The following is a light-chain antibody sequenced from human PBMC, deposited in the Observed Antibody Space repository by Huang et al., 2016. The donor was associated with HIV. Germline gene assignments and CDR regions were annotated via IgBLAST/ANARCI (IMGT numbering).Light chain of an antibody. CDR1: QDITNF. CDR2: TAS. Sequence: DIQMTQSPSSLSAFVGDRVTITCRASQDITNFLNWYRQKPGRAPDLLIYTASSLQSRVSSRFTATGSGTDFTLTISSLQVDDVATYYCQQSYNVPHTFSQGTKVE. J-gene: IGKJ1*01. CDR3: QQSYNVPHT. V-gene: IGKV1-39*01.